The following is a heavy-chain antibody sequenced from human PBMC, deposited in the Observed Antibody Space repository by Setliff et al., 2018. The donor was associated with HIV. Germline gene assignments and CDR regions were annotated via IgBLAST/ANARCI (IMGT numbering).Heavy chain of an antibody. D-gene: IGHD3-3*01. J-gene: IGHJ4*01. CDR3: ARDRFTLTSSIFGF. V-gene: IGHV1-3*04. CDR2: VNTGKGDT. Sequence: ASVKVSCKTSGYTFSNYPIHWLRQAPGQRPEWMGWVNTGKGDTKYSQRFQDRLTITTDSSASSVYMELSSLSSDDTAIYYCARDRFTLTSSIFGFWGHGTLVTVSS. CDR1: GYTFSNYP.